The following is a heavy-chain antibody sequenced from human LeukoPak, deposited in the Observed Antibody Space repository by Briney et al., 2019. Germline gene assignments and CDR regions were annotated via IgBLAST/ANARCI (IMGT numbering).Heavy chain of an antibody. CDR2: ISSSSSYI. D-gene: IGHD2-8*01. V-gene: IGHV3-21*01. Sequence: PGGSLRLSCAASGFTFSSYSMNWVRQAPGKGLEWVSSISSSSSYIYYADSVKGRFTISRDNAKNSLYLQMNSLRAEDTAVYYCARGARAPYCTNGVCRLGVNWFDPWGQGTLVTVSS. CDR1: GFTFSSYS. J-gene: IGHJ5*02. CDR3: ARGARAPYCTNGVCRLGVNWFDP.